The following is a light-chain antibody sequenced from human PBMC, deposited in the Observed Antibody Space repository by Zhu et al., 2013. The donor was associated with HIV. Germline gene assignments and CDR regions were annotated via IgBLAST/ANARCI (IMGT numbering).Light chain of an antibody. CDR3: SAYTTSSTLV. J-gene: IGLJ2*01. Sequence: QSALTQPPSASGSPGQSVTISCTGTNNDIGYYNYVSWYQQHPGKAPKLIIYEVNKRPSGVPDRFSGSKSGNTASLTVSGLQAEDEADYYCSAYTTSSTLVFGGGTKLTVL. CDR2: EVN. V-gene: IGLV2-8*01. CDR1: NNDIGYYNY.